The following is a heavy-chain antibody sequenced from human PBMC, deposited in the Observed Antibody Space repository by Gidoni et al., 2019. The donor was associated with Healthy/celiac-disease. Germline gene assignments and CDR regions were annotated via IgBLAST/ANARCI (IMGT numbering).Heavy chain of an antibody. CDR2: IYSGGST. CDR1: GFTVSSNY. CDR3: ARYGSGSYGYYGMDV. V-gene: IGHV3-53*01. D-gene: IGHD3-10*01. Sequence: EVQLVESGGGLIQPGGSLRLSCAASGFTVSSNYMSWVRQAPGKGLEWVSVIYSGGSTYYADSVKGRFTISRDNSKNTLYLQMNILRAEDTAVYYCARYGSGSYGYYGMDVWGQGTTVTVSS. J-gene: IGHJ6*02.